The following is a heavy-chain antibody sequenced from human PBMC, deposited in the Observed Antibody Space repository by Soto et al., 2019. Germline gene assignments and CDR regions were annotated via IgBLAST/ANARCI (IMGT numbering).Heavy chain of an antibody. D-gene: IGHD2-8*01. CDR2: ISPYNGNT. V-gene: IGHV1-18*01. Sequence: QVQLVQSGDEVKKPGASVKVSCKASGYAFTNYGFSWVRQAPGQGLEWMGWISPYNGNTDYAQKLQGRVTMTTDTSTNTAYMELRSLRSDDTAVYYCARDGGVLMVYAAFDYWGQGTLVTVSS. CDR1: GYAFTNYG. J-gene: IGHJ4*02. CDR3: ARDGGVLMVYAAFDY.